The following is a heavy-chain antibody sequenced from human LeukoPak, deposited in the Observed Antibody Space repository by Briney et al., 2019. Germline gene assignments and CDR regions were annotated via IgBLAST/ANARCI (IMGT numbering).Heavy chain of an antibody. D-gene: IGHD6-13*01. Sequence: GGSLRLSYAASGFTFSNYDMLWVRQPTGKGLEWVSAIGAAGDTYYADSVKGRFTLSRENAKNSLFLQMHSLRAGDTAVYYCARAGAAGTVYWYFGLWGRGTLVTVSS. V-gene: IGHV3-13*04. CDR2: IGAAGDT. J-gene: IGHJ2*01. CDR3: ARAGAAGTVYWYFGL. CDR1: GFTFSNYD.